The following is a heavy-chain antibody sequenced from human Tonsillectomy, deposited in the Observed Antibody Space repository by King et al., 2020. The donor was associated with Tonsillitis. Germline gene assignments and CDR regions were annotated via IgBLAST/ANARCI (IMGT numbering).Heavy chain of an antibody. CDR2: ISYDGTNK. V-gene: IGHV3-30*18. J-gene: IGHJ6*02. D-gene: IGHD3-10*01. Sequence: VQLVESGGGVVQPGRSLRLSCAASGFTFSSYGMHWVRQAPGKGLEWVAVISYDGTNKYYADSVKGRFTISRDNSKNTLYLQMNSLRPEDTAVYYCAKVHDYGSGGYFNYYYGMDVWGQGTTVTVSS. CDR1: GFTFSSYG. CDR3: AKVHDYGSGGYFNYYYGMDV.